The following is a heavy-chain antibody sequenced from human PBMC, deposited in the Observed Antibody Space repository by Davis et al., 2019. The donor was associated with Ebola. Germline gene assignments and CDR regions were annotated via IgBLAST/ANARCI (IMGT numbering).Heavy chain of an antibody. Sequence: GESLKISCAASGFTFSSYGMHWVRQAPGKGLVWVSRINSDGSSTSYADSVKGRFTISRDNAKNTLYLQMNSLRAEDTAVYYCARDAALNWFDPWGQGTLVTVSS. J-gene: IGHJ5*02. CDR3: ARDAALNWFDP. V-gene: IGHV3-74*01. D-gene: IGHD6-25*01. CDR2: INSDGSST. CDR1: GFTFSSYG.